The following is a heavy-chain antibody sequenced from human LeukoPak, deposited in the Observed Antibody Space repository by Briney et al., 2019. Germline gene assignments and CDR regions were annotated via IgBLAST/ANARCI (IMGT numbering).Heavy chain of an antibody. CDR3: ARWSGSVTARNYYYYMDV. V-gene: IGHV4-4*07. CDR1: GGSISSYY. D-gene: IGHD6-6*01. CDR2: IYTSGTT. J-gene: IGHJ6*03. Sequence: SETLXLTCTVSGGSISSYYWSWIRQPAGSGLEWIGRIYTSGTTDYNPSLRTRVTISVDASRNQFSLNLSSVTAADTAVYYCARWSGSVTARNYYYYMDVWGEGTTVTVSS.